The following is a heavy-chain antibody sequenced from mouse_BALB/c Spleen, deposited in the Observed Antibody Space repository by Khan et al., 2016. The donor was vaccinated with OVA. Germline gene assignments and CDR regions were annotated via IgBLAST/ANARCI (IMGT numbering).Heavy chain of an antibody. V-gene: IGHV1-7*01. J-gene: IGHJ3*01. CDR2: INTSTGYT. D-gene: IGHD1-1*01. CDR3: ANHGSSSAWLTY. Sequence: VQLQQSGAELAKPGASVKMSCKASGYTFTSYWMNWVKQRPGQGLEWIGYINTSTGYTEYNQRFKDKATLTADKSSSTAYMQLSSLTSEESAVYYCANHGSSSAWLTYWGQGTLVTVSA. CDR1: GYTFTSYW.